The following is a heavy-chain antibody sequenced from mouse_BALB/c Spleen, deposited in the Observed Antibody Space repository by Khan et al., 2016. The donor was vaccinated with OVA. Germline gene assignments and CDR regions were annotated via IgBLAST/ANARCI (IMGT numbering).Heavy chain of an antibody. CDR1: GYSITSDYA. CDR2: ISYSGST. CDR3: TRGRPY. V-gene: IGHV3-2*02. J-gene: IGHJ3*01. D-gene: IGHD2-12*01. Sequence: EVKLLESGPGLVKPSQSLSLTCTVTGYSITSDYAWNWIRQFPGNQLEWMGYISYSGSTSYTPSLKSRISITRDTSKNQFFLQLNSVTTEDTATYYCTRGRPYWGQGTLVTVSA.